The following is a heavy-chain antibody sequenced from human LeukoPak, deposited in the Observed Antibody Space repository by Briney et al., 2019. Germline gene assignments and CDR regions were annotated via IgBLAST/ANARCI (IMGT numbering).Heavy chain of an antibody. D-gene: IGHD3-10*01. J-gene: IGHJ6*02. Sequence: SETLSLTCTVSGGSISSYYWSWIRQPPGKGLEWIGYVYYSGSTNYNPSLKSRVTISVDTSKNQFSLKLSSVTAADTAVYYCARVRGEFGEFPYYYGMDVWGQGTTVTVSS. V-gene: IGHV4-59*01. CDR2: VYYSGST. CDR3: ARVRGEFGEFPYYYGMDV. CDR1: GGSISSYY.